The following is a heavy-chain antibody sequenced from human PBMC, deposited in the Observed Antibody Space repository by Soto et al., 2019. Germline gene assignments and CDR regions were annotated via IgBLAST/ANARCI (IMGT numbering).Heavy chain of an antibody. D-gene: IGHD4-17*01. V-gene: IGHV3-7*03. Sequence: EVQLVESGGGLVQPGGSLRLSCAASSFTFSNFWMSWVRQAPGKGLEWVASIKQDGSDKYYVDSVKGRFIISRDNAKNSLTLQMNSLRAEDTAVYFCTTNTVTKVDDYWGQETLVTVSS. J-gene: IGHJ4*02. CDR1: SFTFSNFW. CDR2: IKQDGSDK. CDR3: TTNTVTKVDDY.